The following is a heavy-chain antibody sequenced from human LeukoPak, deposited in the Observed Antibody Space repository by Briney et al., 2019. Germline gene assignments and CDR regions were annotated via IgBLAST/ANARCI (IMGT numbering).Heavy chain of an antibody. D-gene: IGHD4-17*01. CDR3: ARGHTAVTRHFDF. V-gene: IGHV3-21*01. CDR2: ISSVSSAI. J-gene: IGHJ4*02. CDR1: GFIFSSHG. Sequence: GGSLRLSCAASGFIFSSHGMNWVRQAPGKGLEWVSIISSVSSAIFSADALKGRFTISRDDAKNLLYLDMNSLRAEDTAVYYCARGHTAVTRHFDFWGQGTLVTVSS.